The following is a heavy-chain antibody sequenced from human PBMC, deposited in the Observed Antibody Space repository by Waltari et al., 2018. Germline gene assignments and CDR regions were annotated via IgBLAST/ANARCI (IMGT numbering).Heavy chain of an antibody. CDR3: ARGRIHRGYDGVDY. CDR2: INYSEST. Sequence: QVHLQQWGAGLLKPSETLSLTCAVYGESFSASYWSWIRQPPGQGLEWIGEINYSESTIYNPSLKSRVTLSVDTSKNHFSLKLNSVTAADTAVYYWARGRIHRGYDGVDYWGQGTLVTVSS. CDR1: GESFSASY. V-gene: IGHV4-34*01. D-gene: IGHD5-12*01. J-gene: IGHJ4*02.